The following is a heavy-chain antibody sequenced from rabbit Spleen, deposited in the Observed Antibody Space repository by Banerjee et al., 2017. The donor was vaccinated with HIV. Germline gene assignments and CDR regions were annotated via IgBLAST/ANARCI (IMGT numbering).Heavy chain of an antibody. D-gene: IGHD1-1*01. CDR3: AKGIPANANYLRKMAL. CDR1: GVSFNDKDV. V-gene: IGHV1S45*01. Sequence: QEQLEESGGGLVKPEGSLTLTCKASGVSFNDKDVMCWVRQAPGKGLEWIACIDIGSRDFTYYASWAKGRFIIAKTSSTTVTLQMTRLTAADTATYFCAKGIPANANYLRKMALWGPGTLVTVS. CDR2: IDIGSRDFT. J-gene: IGHJ4*01.